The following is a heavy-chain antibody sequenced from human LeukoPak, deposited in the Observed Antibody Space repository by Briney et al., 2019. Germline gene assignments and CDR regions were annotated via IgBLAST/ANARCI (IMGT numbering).Heavy chain of an antibody. CDR1: GFTFDDYA. CDR2: ISWNSGSI. J-gene: IGHJ6*02. D-gene: IGHD2-2*01. CDR3: AKDMPKWVVVPAAVYGMDF. Sequence: LPGRSLRLSCAASGFTFDDYAMHWVRHAPGKGMERVSGISWNSGSIGYEDSVKGRLTISSVNAKNSLYLQMNSLRAEDTALYYCAKDMPKWVVVPAAVYGMDFWGQGTTVTVSS. V-gene: IGHV3-9*01.